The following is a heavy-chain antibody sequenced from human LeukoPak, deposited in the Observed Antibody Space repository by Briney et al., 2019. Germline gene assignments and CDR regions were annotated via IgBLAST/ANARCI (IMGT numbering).Heavy chain of an antibody. J-gene: IGHJ4*02. V-gene: IGHV1-24*01. D-gene: IGHD1-26*01. Sequence: ASVKVSCKVSGYTLTELSMHWVRQAPGKGLEWMGGFDPEDGETIYAQKFQGGVTMTEDTSTDTAYMELSSLRSEDTAVYYCATDSSGSRNFDYWGQGTLVTVSS. CDR2: FDPEDGET. CDR1: GYTLTELS. CDR3: ATDSSGSRNFDY.